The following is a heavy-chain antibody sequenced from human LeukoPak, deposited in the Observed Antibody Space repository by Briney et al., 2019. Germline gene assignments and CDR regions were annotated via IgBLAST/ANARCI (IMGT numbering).Heavy chain of an antibody. CDR2: ISSSSSYI. Sequence: GGSLRLSCAASGFTFSSYSMNWVRQAPGKGLEWVSSISSSSSYIHYADAVKGRFTISIDNAKNSLYLQMNSLRAEDTAVYYCARKGAGTSASHFDYWGQGTLVTVSS. D-gene: IGHD6-19*01. V-gene: IGHV3-21*01. J-gene: IGHJ4*02. CDR3: ARKGAGTSASHFDY. CDR1: GFTFSSYS.